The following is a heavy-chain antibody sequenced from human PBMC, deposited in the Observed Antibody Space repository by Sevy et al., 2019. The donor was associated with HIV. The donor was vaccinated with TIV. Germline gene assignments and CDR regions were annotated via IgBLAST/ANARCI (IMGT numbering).Heavy chain of an antibody. J-gene: IGHJ6*02. CDR3: ARDVDSNYDGIDA. CDR2: IWYDGSDT. D-gene: IGHD4-4*01. Sequence: GGSLRLSCAASGFIFSNHGMHWVRQAPGKGLEWVARIWYDGSDTYYAESVKGRFTISRDNSQNTVDLQMNSLRVEDTAVYYCARDVDSNYDGIDAWGQGTTVTVSS. CDR1: GFIFSNHG. V-gene: IGHV3-33*01.